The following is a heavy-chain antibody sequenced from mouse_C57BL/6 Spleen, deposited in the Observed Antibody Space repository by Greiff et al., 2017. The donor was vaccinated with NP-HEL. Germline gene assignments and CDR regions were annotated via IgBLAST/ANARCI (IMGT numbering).Heavy chain of an antibody. CDR3: AKELGRWFDY. CDR2: INPNNGGT. V-gene: IGHV1-22*01. Sequence: EVQLQQSGPELVKPGASVKMSCKASGYTFTDYNMHWVKQSHGKSLEWIGYINPNNGGTSYNQKFKGKATLTVNKSSSTAYMELRSLTSEDSAVYYCAKELGRWFDYWGQGTTLTVSS. D-gene: IGHD4-1*01. CDR1: GYTFTDYN. J-gene: IGHJ2*01.